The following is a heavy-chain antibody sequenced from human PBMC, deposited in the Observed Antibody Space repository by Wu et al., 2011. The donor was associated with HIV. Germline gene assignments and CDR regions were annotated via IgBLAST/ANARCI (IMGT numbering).Heavy chain of an antibody. CDR2: IIPIFPTA. CDR3: ALTKGGMATTEEFDP. CDR1: RSTFSKYA. D-gene: IGHD5-24*01. V-gene: IGHV1-69*14. Sequence: QVQLVQSGGEVKKPGSSVKVSCKTSRSTFSKYAISWVRQARGQGLEWMGGIIPIFPTANYAQKFQGRVTITADKSTSTAYMELSSLRSEDTAVYYCALTKGGMATTEEFDPWGQGTLVTVSS. J-gene: IGHJ5*02.